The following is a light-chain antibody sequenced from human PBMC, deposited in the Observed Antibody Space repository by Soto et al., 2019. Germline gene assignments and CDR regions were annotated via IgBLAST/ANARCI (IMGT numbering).Light chain of an antibody. CDR3: QQYHSWPLT. V-gene: IGKV3-15*01. CDR1: QSVSRN. CDR2: GTS. Sequence: EIVMTQSPATLSLSPGEKTSLSCRASQSVSRNLAWYQQKPGQTPRLLIYGTSTRATGVPARFSAVGAGTEFTLTISSLQSEDFAVSDCQQYHSWPLTFGGGTKVGI. J-gene: IGKJ4*01.